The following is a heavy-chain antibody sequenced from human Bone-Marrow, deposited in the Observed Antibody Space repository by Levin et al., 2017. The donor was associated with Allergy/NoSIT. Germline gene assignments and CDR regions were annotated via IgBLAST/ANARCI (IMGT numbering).Heavy chain of an antibody. CDR1: GDSINNTNHY. CDR2: MFAGGAA. Sequence: KPSETLSLTCTVSGDSINNTNHYWSWIRQPAGKGLEWIGRMFAGGAATYKRSLRSRVTISIDTSKNQFSLTLTSVTAADTAEYYDACDETFNSWHTGWCDPWGQRTLVTVSS. V-gene: IGHV4-61*02. J-gene: IGHJ5*02. D-gene: IGHD6-13*01. CDR3: ACDETFNSWHTGWCDP.